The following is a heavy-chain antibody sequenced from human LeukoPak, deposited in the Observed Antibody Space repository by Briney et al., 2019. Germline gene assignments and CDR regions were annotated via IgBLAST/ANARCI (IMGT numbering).Heavy chain of an antibody. CDR1: GYTFTSNY. V-gene: IGHV1-46*01. CDR3: ARGSHGYDSSGYRYFDY. D-gene: IGHD3-22*01. CDR2: ISPSGGST. Sequence: GASVKVSCKAFGYTFTSNYMHWVRQAPGQGPEWMGVISPSGGSTTYAQKFQGRVTLTRDMSTSTDYLELSSLRSEDTAVYYCARGSHGYDSSGYRYFDYWGQGTLVTVSS. J-gene: IGHJ4*02.